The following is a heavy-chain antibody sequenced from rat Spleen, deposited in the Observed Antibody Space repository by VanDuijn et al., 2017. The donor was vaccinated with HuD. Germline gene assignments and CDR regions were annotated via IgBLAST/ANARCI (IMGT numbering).Heavy chain of an antibody. V-gene: IGHV5-20*01. CDR2: ISFDGSTT. J-gene: IGHJ3*01. Sequence: EVQLVEPGGGLVQPGRSMKLSCAVSGFTFSNYDMAWVRQAPTKGPEWVASISFDGSTTYYRDSVKGRFTISRDNTKSTLYLQMNSLRSEDTATYYCTTENYWFAYWGQGTLVTVSS. CDR1: GFTFSNYD. D-gene: IGHD1-10*01. CDR3: TTENYWFAY.